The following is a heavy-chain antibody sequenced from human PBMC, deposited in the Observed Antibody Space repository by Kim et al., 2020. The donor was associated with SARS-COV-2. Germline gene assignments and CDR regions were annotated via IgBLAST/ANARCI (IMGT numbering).Heavy chain of an antibody. D-gene: IGHD2-15*01. CDR1: GFTFSSYG. J-gene: IGHJ2*01. Sequence: GGSLRLSCAASGFTFSSYGMHWVRQAPGKGLEWVAVISYDGSNKYYADSVKGRFTISRDNSKNTLYLQMNSLRAEDTAVYYCARDQTHTPGYCSGGSCYSGYFDLWGRGTLVTVSS. V-gene: IGHV3-33*05. CDR3: ARDQTHTPGYCSGGSCYSGYFDL. CDR2: ISYDGSNK.